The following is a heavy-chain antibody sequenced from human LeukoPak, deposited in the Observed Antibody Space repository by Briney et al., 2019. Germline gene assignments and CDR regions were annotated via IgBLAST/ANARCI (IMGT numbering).Heavy chain of an antibody. V-gene: IGHV4-61*02. J-gene: IGHJ4*02. D-gene: IGHD3-22*01. Sequence: SETLSLTCTVSGGSISSGSYYWSWIRQPAGKGLEWIGRIYTSGSTNYNPSLKSRVTISVDTSKNQFSLKLSSVTAADTAVYYCARDSYYYDSSGYHLFDYWGQGTLVTVSS. CDR3: ARDSYYYDSSGYHLFDY. CDR1: GGSISSGSYY. CDR2: IYTSGST.